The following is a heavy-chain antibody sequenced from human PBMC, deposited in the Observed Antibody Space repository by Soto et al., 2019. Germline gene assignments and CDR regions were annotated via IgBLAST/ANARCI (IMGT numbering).Heavy chain of an antibody. CDR3: TKANRYCSGANCFTFDY. CDR1: GFTFSNYA. D-gene: IGHD2-15*01. CDR2: FSSGGGGT. J-gene: IGHJ4*02. V-gene: IGHV3-23*01. Sequence: PGGSLRLSCTASGFTFSNYAMSWVRQAPGKGLEWVSTFSSGGGGTYYADSAKGRFTISRDNSKNTLSLQMNSLRAEDTAVYYCTKANRYCSGANCFTFDYWGLGTLVTVSS.